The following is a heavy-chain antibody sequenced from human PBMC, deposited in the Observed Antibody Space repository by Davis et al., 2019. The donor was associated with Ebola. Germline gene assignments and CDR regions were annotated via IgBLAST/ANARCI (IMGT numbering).Heavy chain of an antibody. CDR1: GFTFTSYS. Sequence: PGGSLRLSCVTSGFTFTSYSFNWIRQPPGKGLEWIAHINTRGDARVYADSVRGRFTISRDDAANSLSLQMDSLKNEDTAVYYCVRDYLFAFDSWGQGTPVTVSS. D-gene: IGHD3-10*02. J-gene: IGHJ4*02. CDR3: VRDYLFAFDS. CDR2: INTRGDAR. V-gene: IGHV3-48*02.